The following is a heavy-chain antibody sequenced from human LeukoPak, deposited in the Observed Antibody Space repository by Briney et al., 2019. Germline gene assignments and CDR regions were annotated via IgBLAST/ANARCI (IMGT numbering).Heavy chain of an antibody. V-gene: IGHV3-74*01. CDR3: ARDRSGIYDAFDI. CDR1: GFTFSNYW. CDR2: INSDGSST. Sequence: PGGSLRLSCAASGFTFSNYWMHWVRQAPGKGLVWVSRINSDGSSTSYADSVKGRFTISRDNSKNTLYLQMNSLRAEDTAVYYCARDRSGIYDAFDIWGQGTMVTVSA. J-gene: IGHJ3*02. D-gene: IGHD1-14*01.